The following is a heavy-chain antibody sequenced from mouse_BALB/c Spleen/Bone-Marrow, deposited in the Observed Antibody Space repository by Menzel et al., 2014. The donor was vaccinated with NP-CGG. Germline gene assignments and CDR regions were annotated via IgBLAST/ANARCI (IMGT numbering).Heavy chain of an antibody. Sequence: VQLQESGAKLVRPGVSVKISCKGSGYTFTDHAIHWVKRSHAKSLEWIGVISGYYGDAIYNQKFKGKATMTADKSSSTAYMELARLTSEDSAIYYCARSGKVRNAMDYWGQGTSVTVSS. CDR2: ISGYYGDA. V-gene: IGHV1S137*01. J-gene: IGHJ4*01. CDR1: GYTFTDHA. CDR3: ARSGKVRNAMDY. D-gene: IGHD2-14*01.